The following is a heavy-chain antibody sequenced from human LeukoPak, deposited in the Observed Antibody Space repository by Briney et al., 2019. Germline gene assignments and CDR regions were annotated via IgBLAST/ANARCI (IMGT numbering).Heavy chain of an antibody. J-gene: IGHJ4*02. Sequence: ASVKVSCKVSGYTFTGYYIHCVRQAPGQGLEWMGWINPESGGTNYAQKFQGRVTMTRDTSITTAYMELTSLRSDDTAVYYCARDLFYSVSGTYYNVGRVFNYWGQGTLVTVSS. CDR2: INPESGGT. V-gene: IGHV1-2*02. CDR1: GYTFTGYY. CDR3: ARDLFYSVSGTYYNVGRVFNY. D-gene: IGHD3-10*01.